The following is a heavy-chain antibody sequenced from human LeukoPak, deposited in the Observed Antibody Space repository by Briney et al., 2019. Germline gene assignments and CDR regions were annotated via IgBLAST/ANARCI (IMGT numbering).Heavy chain of an antibody. CDR2: INPNSGGT. V-gene: IGHV1-2*02. Sequence: ASVKASCKASGYTFTGYYMHWVRQAPGQGLEWMGWINPNSGGTNYAQKFQGRVTMTRDTSISTAYMELSRLRSDDTAVYYCAREPCSGGSCYFFRRHYYYGMDVWGQGTTVTVSS. J-gene: IGHJ6*02. CDR3: AREPCSGGSCYFFRRHYYYGMDV. CDR1: GYTFTGYY. D-gene: IGHD2-15*01.